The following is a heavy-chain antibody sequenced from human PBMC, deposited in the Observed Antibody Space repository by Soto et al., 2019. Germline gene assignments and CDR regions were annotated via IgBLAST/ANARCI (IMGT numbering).Heavy chain of an antibody. CDR1: GFTFSTYS. J-gene: IGHJ4*02. Sequence: GGSLRLSCAASGFTFSTYSMNWVRQSPGKGLEWVSYISTSRGTIYYADSVKGRFTISRDNSENTLYLQMNSLRAEDTAVYYCAKSSPGNYWGQGTLVTVSS. CDR3: AKSSPGNY. D-gene: IGHD2-2*01. V-gene: IGHV3-48*01. CDR2: ISTSRGTI.